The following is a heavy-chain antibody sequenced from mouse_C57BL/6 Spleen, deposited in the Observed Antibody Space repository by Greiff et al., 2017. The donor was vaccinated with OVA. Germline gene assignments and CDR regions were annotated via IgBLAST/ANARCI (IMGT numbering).Heavy chain of an antibody. CDR2: INPNNGGT. J-gene: IGHJ2*01. Sequence: VQLQQSGPELVKPGASVKISCKASGYTFTNYYMNWVKQSPGKSLEWIGDINPNNGGTSYNQKFKGKATLTADKSSSTAYMELRSLTSQDSAVYYCARSGGNDYDGNYCDYWGQGTTLTVSS. CDR1: GYTFTNYY. CDR3: ARSGGNDYDGNYCDY. D-gene: IGHD2-4*01. V-gene: IGHV1-26*01.